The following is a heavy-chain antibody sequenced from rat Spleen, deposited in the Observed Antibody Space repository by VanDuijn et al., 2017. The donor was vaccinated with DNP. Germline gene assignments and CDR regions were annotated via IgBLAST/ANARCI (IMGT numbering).Heavy chain of an antibody. Sequence: EVHLVESGGGLVQPGRSLKISCAASGFAFSDYDMAWVRQAPTKGLEWVAALNSDGVVTYYRDSVRGRFTASRDNRKSSLYLQMDSLRSEDTATYYCTKTWYSSFDYWGQGIMVTVS. CDR2: LNSDGVVT. V-gene: IGHV5-20*01. D-gene: IGHD1-8*01. CDR3: TKTWYSSFDY. CDR1: GFAFSDYD. J-gene: IGHJ2*01.